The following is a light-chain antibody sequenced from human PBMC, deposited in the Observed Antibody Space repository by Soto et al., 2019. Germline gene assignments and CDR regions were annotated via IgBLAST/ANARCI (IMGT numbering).Light chain of an antibody. J-gene: IGKJ5*01. CDR1: ESIDIY. Sequence: DIQLTQSPSSLSASVGDRVTLRCRASESIDIYLSWYQQKPGKAXKLLISAASTLQSGVPSRFSGSGSGTDFTLTISSLQPEDFANYYGQQTYSTPPCNFGQGTRLEIK. CDR3: QQTYSTPPCN. V-gene: IGKV1-39*01. CDR2: AAS.